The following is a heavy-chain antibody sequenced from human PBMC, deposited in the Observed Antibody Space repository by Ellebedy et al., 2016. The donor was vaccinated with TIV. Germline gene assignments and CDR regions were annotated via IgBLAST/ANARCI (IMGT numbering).Heavy chain of an antibody. CDR2: INSNGMTT. CDR3: VRDFTIMGTGPHFDP. V-gene: IGHV3-74*01. J-gene: IGHJ5*02. Sequence: GESLKISCAGSGFSFDIYWMHWVRQAPGKGLEWVSRINSNGMTTNYADFVKGRFTISRDNAKTTLYLQMNSLTADDTAMYFCVRDFTIMGTGPHFDPWGQGTLVTVSS. CDR1: GFSFDIYW. D-gene: IGHD5-12*01.